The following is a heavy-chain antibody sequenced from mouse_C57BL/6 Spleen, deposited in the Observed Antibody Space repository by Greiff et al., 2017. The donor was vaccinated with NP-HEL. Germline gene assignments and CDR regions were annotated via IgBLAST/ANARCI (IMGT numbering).Heavy chain of an antibody. J-gene: IGHJ4*01. CDR1: GYTFTDYE. Sequence: QVQLKQSGAELVRPGASVTLSCKASGYTFTDYEMHWVKQTPVHGLEWIGAIDPETGGTAYNQKFKGKAILTADKSSSTAYMELRSLTSEDSAVYYCTRNGYYGSSPYAMDYWGQGTSVTVSS. CDR2: IDPETGGT. V-gene: IGHV1-15*01. CDR3: TRNGYYGSSPYAMDY. D-gene: IGHD1-1*01.